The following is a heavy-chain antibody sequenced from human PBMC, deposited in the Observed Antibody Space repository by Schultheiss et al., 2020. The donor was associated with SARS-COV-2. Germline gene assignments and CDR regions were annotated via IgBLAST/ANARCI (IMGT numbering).Heavy chain of an antibody. Sequence: GGSLRLSCAASGFTFSSYSMNWVRQAPGKGLEWVSAIRGSGDGTYYADSVKGRFTISRDNSKNTLYLQMNSLRAEDTAVYYCAKAKIVAPDYWGQGTLVTVSS. J-gene: IGHJ4*02. D-gene: IGHD3-22*01. V-gene: IGHV3-23*01. CDR1: GFTFSSYS. CDR2: IRGSGDGT. CDR3: AKAKIVAPDY.